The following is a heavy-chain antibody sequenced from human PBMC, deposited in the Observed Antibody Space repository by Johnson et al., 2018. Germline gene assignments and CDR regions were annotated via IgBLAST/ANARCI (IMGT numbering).Heavy chain of an antibody. D-gene: IGHD4-11*01. J-gene: IGHJ1*01. CDR3: AKGGTVTTWNFQH. CDR2: IYYSGST. V-gene: IGHV4-59*01. Sequence: QVQLQESGPGLVKPSETLSLTCTVSCGSISSYYWSWIRQPPGKGLEWIGYIYYSGSTNYNPSLKSRVTISVDTSKNQFSLKLSSVTAADTAVYYCAKGGTVTTWNFQHWGQGTLVTVSS. CDR1: CGSISSYY.